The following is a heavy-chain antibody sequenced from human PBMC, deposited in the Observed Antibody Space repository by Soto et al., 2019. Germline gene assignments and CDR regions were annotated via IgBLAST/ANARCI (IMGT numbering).Heavy chain of an antibody. CDR2: ISGSGGST. CDR3: AKLNYYDSSGYPKSPFDI. CDR1: GFTFSSYA. J-gene: IGHJ3*02. Sequence: PGGSLRLSCAASGFTFSSYAMSWVRQAPGKGLEWVSAISGSGGSTYYADSVKGRFTISRDNSKNTLYLQMNSLRAEDTAVYYCAKLNYYDSSGYPKSPFDIWGQGTMVTVSS. V-gene: IGHV3-23*01. D-gene: IGHD3-22*01.